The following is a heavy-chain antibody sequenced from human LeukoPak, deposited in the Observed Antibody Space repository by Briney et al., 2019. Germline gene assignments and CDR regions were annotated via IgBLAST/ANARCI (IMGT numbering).Heavy chain of an antibody. D-gene: IGHD3-9*01. J-gene: IGHJ5*02. CDR1: GFTFSSYS. CDR2: ISSSSSYI. CDR3: ARADYDILTGASEDWFDP. V-gene: IGHV3-21*06. Sequence: GGSLRLSCAASGFTFSSYSMNWVRQAPGKGLEWVSSISSSSSYIYYADSVKGRFTISRDNAKNSLYLQMNSLRDEDTAVYYCARADYDILTGASEDWFDPWGQGTLVTVSS.